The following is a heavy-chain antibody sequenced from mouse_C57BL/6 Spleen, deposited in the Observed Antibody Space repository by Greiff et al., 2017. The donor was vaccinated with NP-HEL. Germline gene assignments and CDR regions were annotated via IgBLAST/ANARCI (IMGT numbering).Heavy chain of an antibody. Sequence: QVQLKESGAELARPGASVKLSCKASGYTFTSYGISWVKQRTGQGLEWIGEIYPRSGNTYYNEKFKGKATLTADKSSSTAYMELRSLTSEDSAVYFCARSLYDYDLYFDYWGQGTTLTVSS. CDR2: IYPRSGNT. CDR3: ARSLYDYDLYFDY. D-gene: IGHD2-4*01. CDR1: GYTFTSYG. V-gene: IGHV1-81*01. J-gene: IGHJ2*01.